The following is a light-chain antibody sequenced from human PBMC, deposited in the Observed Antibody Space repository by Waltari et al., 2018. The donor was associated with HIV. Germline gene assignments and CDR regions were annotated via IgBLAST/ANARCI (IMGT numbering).Light chain of an antibody. V-gene: IGLV1-44*01. CDR2: SIN. CDR3: AAWDDSLNGVV. J-gene: IGLJ2*01. CDR1: SSNIGSNA. Sequence: QSILTQPPSASGTPGQRVTISCSGSSSNIGSNAVNWYQQLPGTAPKLLIYSINDRASGLPDRFSGSRAGTAASLAISGLQSEDEADYHCAAWDDSLNGVVFGGGTKLTVL.